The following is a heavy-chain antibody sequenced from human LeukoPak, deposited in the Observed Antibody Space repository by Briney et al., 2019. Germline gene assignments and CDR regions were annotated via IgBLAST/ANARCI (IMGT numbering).Heavy chain of an antibody. V-gene: IGHV4-34*01. Sequence: PSETLSPTCAVYGGSFSGYYWSWIRQPPGKGLEWIGEINHSGSTNYNPSLKSRVTISVDTSKNQFSLKLSSVTAADTAVYYCARPSTYGGMHYFDYWGQGTLVTVSS. J-gene: IGHJ4*02. CDR1: GGSFSGYY. CDR2: INHSGST. CDR3: ARPSTYGGMHYFDY. D-gene: IGHD1-1*01.